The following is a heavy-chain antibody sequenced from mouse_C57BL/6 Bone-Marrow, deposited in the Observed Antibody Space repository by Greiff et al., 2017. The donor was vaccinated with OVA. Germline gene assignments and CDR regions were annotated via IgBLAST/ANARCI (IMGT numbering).Heavy chain of an antibody. J-gene: IGHJ3*01. CDR3: ARCPLEGYYSNPWFAY. CDR2: IDPANGNT. Sequence: VQLQQSVAELVRPGASVKLSCTASGFNIKNTYMHWVKQRPEQGLEWIGRIDPANGNTKYAPKFQGKAPITADTSSNTAYLQLSSLTSEDTAIYYCARCPLEGYYSNPWFAYWGQGTLVTVSA. CDR1: GFNIKNTY. V-gene: IGHV14-3*01. D-gene: IGHD2-5*01.